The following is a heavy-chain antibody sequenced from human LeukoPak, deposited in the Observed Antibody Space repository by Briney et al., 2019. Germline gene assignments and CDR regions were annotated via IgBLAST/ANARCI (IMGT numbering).Heavy chain of an antibody. V-gene: IGHV4-34*01. Sequence: SETLSLTCAVYGGSFSGYYWSWIRQPPGKGLEWIGETNHSGSTNYNPSLKSRVTISVDTSKNQFSLKLSSVTAADTAVYYCARMTTYYDFWSGLAAFDIWGQGTMVTVSS. J-gene: IGHJ3*02. CDR2: TNHSGST. D-gene: IGHD3-3*01. CDR1: GGSFSGYY. CDR3: ARMTTYYDFWSGLAAFDI.